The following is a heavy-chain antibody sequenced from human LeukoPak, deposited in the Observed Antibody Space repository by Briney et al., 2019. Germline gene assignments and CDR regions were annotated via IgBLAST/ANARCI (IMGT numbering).Heavy chain of an antibody. D-gene: IGHD2-15*01. CDR3: ARVGYCSGGSCYSEGGFDY. V-gene: IGHV3-48*03. CDR2: ISSSGSTI. CDR1: GFTFSSYE. Sequence: GGSLKLSCAASGFTFSSYEMNWVRQAPGKGLEWVSYISSSGSTIYYADSVKGRFTISRDNAKNSLYLQMNSLRAEDTAVYYCARVGYCSGGSCYSEGGFDYWGQGTLVTVSS. J-gene: IGHJ4*02.